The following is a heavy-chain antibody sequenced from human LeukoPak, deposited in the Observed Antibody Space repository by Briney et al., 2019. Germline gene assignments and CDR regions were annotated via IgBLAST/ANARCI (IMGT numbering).Heavy chain of an antibody. CDR1: GYTFTSYD. V-gene: IGHV1-8*03. CDR2: MNPNSGDT. J-gene: IGHJ1*01. CDR3: ARGGPRVGYFQH. Sequence: ASVKVSCKASGYTFTSYDFNWVRQATGQGLEWMGWMNPNSGDTGYAQKFQGRVTITRNNSITTAYMGLSSLRSEDTAVYYCARGGPRVGYFQHWGQGTLVTVSS.